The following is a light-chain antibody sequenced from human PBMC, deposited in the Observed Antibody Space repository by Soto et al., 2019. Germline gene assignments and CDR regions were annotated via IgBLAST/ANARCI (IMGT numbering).Light chain of an antibody. Sequence: QSALTQPASVSGSPGQSITISCTGTSSDVGGYNYVSWYQQHPGKAPKLMIYDVSNRPSGVSNRFSGSKSGNTASLTISGLLAEDEADYYCSSYTSSSPWVFGGRTKLTVL. V-gene: IGLV2-14*01. CDR2: DVS. CDR3: SSYTSSSPWV. J-gene: IGLJ3*02. CDR1: SSDVGGYNY.